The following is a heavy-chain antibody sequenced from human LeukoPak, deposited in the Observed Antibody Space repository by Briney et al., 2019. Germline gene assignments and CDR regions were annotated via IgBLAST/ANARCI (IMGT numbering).Heavy chain of an antibody. J-gene: IGHJ5*02. Sequence: GGSLRLSCAASGFXFSSYEINWLRQAPGKGLEWISYISSSGSTIYYADSVKCQFTISRDNAENSLYLHMSSLRAEDTALYYCARARIMVVGPYNWFDPWGQGTLVTVSS. CDR2: ISSSGSTI. CDR3: ARARIMVVGPYNWFDP. D-gene: IGHD2-15*01. V-gene: IGHV3-48*03. CDR1: GFXFSSYE.